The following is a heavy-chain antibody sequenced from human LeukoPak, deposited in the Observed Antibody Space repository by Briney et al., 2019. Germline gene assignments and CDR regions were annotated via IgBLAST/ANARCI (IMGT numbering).Heavy chain of an antibody. V-gene: IGHV3-15*01. CDR3: RYYDSRGHIDY. CDR2: IKTNAEGETP. CDR1: GFTFSEAW. D-gene: IGHD3-22*01. J-gene: IGHJ4*02. Sequence: GGSLKLSCAASGFTFSEAWMSWVHQAPGKGLEWVGRIKTNAEGETPDYVAPVKGRFTISRDDSKTTLFMEMYSLEIEDTAVYYCRYYDSRGHIDYWGQGTQVTVSS.